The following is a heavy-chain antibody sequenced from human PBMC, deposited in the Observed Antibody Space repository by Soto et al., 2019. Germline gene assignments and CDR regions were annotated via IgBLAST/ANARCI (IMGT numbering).Heavy chain of an antibody. D-gene: IGHD4-4*01. J-gene: IGHJ6*02. CDR2: INSDGSST. CDR3: ARDRSYRLDV. Sequence: EVQLVESGGGLLQPGGSLRLSCEVSGSTFSNDWMHWVRQAPGKGLVWVSHINSDGSSTNYADFVKGRFTIARDNAKNTVYLQMNSLRAEDTAVYYCARDRSYRLDVWGQGTTVTVSS. CDR1: GSTFSNDW. V-gene: IGHV3-74*01.